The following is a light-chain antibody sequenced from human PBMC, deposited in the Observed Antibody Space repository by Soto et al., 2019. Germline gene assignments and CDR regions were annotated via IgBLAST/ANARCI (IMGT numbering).Light chain of an antibody. J-gene: IGKJ4*01. CDR1: QSVSSN. CDR2: GAS. Sequence: EIVMTQSPATLSVSPGERATLSCRASQSVSSNLAWYQQKPGQAPRPLIYGASTRATATPARFSGSGSGTEFTLTISSLQSEDFAVYYCQQYNNWPPLTFGGGTKVEIK. CDR3: QQYNNWPPLT. V-gene: IGKV3-15*01.